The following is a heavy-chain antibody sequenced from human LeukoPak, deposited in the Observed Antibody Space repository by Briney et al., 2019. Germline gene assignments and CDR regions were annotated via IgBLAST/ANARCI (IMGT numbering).Heavy chain of an antibody. J-gene: IGHJ3*02. V-gene: IGHV4-30-4*08. Sequence: SETLSLTCTVSGGSISSGDYYWSWIRQPPGKGLEWIGYIYYSGSTYYNPSLKSRVTISVDTSKNQFSLKLSSVTAADTAVYYCARARPPKYYYDSSGYPHDAFDIWGQGTMVTVSS. CDR2: IYYSGST. CDR1: GGSISSGDYY. CDR3: ARARPPKYYYDSSGYPHDAFDI. D-gene: IGHD3-22*01.